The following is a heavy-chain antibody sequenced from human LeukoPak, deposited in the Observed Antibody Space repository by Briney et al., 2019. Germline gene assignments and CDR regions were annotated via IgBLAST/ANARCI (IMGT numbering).Heavy chain of an antibody. CDR1: RFTFSNFA. CDR2: LGSGGIDT. J-gene: IGHJ4*02. Sequence: GGSLRLSCAASRFTFSNFAMSWVRQPPGKGLEWVSTLGSGGIDTYYADSVKGRFTISRDNSKNTLYLQMNSLRAEDTAVYYCAKSIYDYVWGSYRFDYWGQGTLVTVSS. V-gene: IGHV3-23*01. CDR3: AKSIYDYVWGSYRFDY. D-gene: IGHD3-16*02.